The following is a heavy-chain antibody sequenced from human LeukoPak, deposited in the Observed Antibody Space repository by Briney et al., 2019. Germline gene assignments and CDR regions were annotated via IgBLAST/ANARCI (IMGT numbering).Heavy chain of an antibody. J-gene: IGHJ4*02. CDR1: GFTFRSYG. CDR3: AKGYGESHFDS. D-gene: IGHD5-18*01. V-gene: IGHV3-30*02. CDR2: IRYDGSIQ. Sequence: GGSLRLSCAASGFTFRSYGMHLVHQAPGKGLEWVAFIRYDGSIQYYADSVKGRFSISRDNSNNTLYLQMNSLRAEDTAVYFCAKGYGESHFDSWGQGTLVTVSS.